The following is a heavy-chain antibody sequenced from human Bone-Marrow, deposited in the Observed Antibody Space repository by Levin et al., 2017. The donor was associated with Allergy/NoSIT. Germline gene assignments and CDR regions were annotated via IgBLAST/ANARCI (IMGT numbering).Heavy chain of an antibody. CDR1: GFTFSGSA. CDR2: IRSKANSYAT. J-gene: IGHJ6*03. CDR3: TRQATIAVADSYYYYMDV. D-gene: IGHD6-19*01. V-gene: IGHV3-73*01. Sequence: GGSLRLSCAASGFTFSGSAMHWVRQASGKGLEWVGRIRSKANSYATAYAASVKGRFTISRDDSKNTAYLQMNSLKTEDTAVYYCTRQATIAVADSYYYYMDVWGKGTTVTVSS.